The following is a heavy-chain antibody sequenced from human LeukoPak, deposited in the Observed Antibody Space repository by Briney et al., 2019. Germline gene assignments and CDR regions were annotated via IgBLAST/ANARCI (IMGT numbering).Heavy chain of an antibody. V-gene: IGHV4-61*01. CDR2: IYYTGST. CDR3: AREVWDIYWFDP. CDR1: GGSVSNGNYY. D-gene: IGHD2-15*01. J-gene: IGHJ5*02. Sequence: SETLSLTCTVSGGSVSNGNYYWSWLRQPPGKALEWIGYIYYTGSTSYNPSLEGRVTISVDTSKNQFSVKLSSVTAADTAVYYCAREVWDIYWFDPWGQGTLVTVSS.